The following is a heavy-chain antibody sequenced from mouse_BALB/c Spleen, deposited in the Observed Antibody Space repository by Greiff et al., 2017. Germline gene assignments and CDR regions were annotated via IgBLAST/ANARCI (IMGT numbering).Heavy chain of an antibody. D-gene: IGHD2-1*01. J-gene: IGHJ3*01. V-gene: IGHV5-6*01. Sequence: EVKVVESGGDLVKPGGSLKLSCAASGFTFSSYGMSWVRQTPDKRLEWVATISSGGSYTYYPDSVKGRFTISRDNAKNTLYLQMSSLKSEDTAMYYCARQGGNYVENAYWGQGTLVTVSA. CDR3: ARQGGNYVENAY. CDR1: GFTFSSYG. CDR2: ISSGGSYT.